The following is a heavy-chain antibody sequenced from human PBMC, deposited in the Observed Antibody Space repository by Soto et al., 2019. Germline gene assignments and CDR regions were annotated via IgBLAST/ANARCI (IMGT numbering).Heavy chain of an antibody. V-gene: IGHV4-34*01. D-gene: IGHD3-3*01. CDR2: NNHSGST. CDR1: GGSFSGYY. Sequence: SETLSLTCAVYGGSFSGYYWSWIRQPTGTGLEWIGENNHSGSTNYNPSLKSRVTISVDTSKNQFSLKLSSVTAADTAVYYCARAPSKSYDFWSGRAPYYYYYGMDVWGQGTTVTVSS. CDR3: ARAPSKSYDFWSGRAPYYYYYGMDV. J-gene: IGHJ6*02.